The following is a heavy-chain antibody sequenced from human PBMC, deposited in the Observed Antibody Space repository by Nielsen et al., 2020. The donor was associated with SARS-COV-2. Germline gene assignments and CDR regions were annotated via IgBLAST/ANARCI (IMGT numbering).Heavy chain of an antibody. CDR3: AKDISWGYYDSTTGGPYFDY. CDR1: GFTFDDYA. V-gene: IGHV3-9*01. CDR2: LSWNSGSI. Sequence: SLKISCAASGFTFDDYAMHWVRQAPGKGLEWVSGLSWNSGSIGYADSVKGRFTISRDSAKNSLYLQMNSLRAEDTALYYCAKDISWGYYDSTTGGPYFDYWGQGTLVTVSS. D-gene: IGHD3-22*01. J-gene: IGHJ4*02.